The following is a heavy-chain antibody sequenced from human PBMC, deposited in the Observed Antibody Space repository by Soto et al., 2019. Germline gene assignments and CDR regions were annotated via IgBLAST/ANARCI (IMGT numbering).Heavy chain of an antibody. CDR1: GGSFSGYY. CDR2: INHSGNT. V-gene: IGHV4-34*01. J-gene: IGHJ6*03. Sequence: SETLSLTCAVYGGSFSGYYWSWIRQPPGKGLEWIGEINHSGNTNYNPSLKSRVTVSVDKSKNQFSLKLSSVTAADTAVYYCASQGLPYFDWSPTPLYYMDVWGKGTTVTVSS. D-gene: IGHD3-9*01. CDR3: ASQGLPYFDWSPTPLYYMDV.